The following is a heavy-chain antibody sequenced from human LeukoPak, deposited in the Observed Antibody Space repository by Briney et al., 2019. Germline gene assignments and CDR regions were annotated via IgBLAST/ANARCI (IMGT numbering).Heavy chain of an antibody. J-gene: IGHJ4*02. CDR1: GFTFPTNG. D-gene: IGHD1-14*01. V-gene: IGHV3-30*02. CDR2: VRYDGTDK. Sequence: GGSLRLSCVASGFTFPTNGMQWGRQAPGKGLEWVAFVRYDGTDKNYLDSVKGRFTISRDNSKNTLYLQMNSLRAEDTAVYYCAKDIALYREPLEYWGQGTLVTVSS. CDR3: AKDIALYREPLEY.